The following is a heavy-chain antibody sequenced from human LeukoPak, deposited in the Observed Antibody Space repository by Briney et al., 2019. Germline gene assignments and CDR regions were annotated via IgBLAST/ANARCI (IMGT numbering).Heavy chain of an antibody. CDR3: ARDPRYGSGQTWFDS. J-gene: IGHJ5*01. D-gene: IGHD3-10*01. CDR1: GYTFTSYY. CDR2: INPSRLST. V-gene: IGHV1-46*01. Sequence: ASVKVSGKASGYTFTSYYMHWVRQAPGQGLEWRGIINPSRLSTNYAQKLQERVTMTRDTSTSTVYMELSSLRSEDTAVYYCARDPRYGSGQTWFDSWGQGTLVTVSS.